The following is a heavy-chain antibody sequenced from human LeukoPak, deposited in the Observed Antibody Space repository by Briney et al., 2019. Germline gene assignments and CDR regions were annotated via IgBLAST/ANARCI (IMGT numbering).Heavy chain of an antibody. J-gene: IGHJ4*02. CDR1: GFTFSDYY. Sequence: PGGSLRLSCAASGFTFSDYYMSWIRQAPGKGLEWVSYISSSGSTIYYADSVKGRFTISRDNAKNSLYLQMNSLRAEDTAVYYCARPRSSSWYYFDYWGQGTLVTVSS. D-gene: IGHD6-13*01. CDR2: ISSSGSTI. V-gene: IGHV3-11*04. CDR3: ARPRSSSWYYFDY.